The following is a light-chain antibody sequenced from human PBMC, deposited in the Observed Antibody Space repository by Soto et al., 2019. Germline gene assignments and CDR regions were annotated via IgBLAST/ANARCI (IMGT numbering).Light chain of an antibody. CDR3: QQTNSFPPT. Sequence: DIQLAQSPSSVSASKGDRVTITCRASQGIGSWLAWYQQKPGKAPKLLIYAASSLQSGVPSRFSGSGSGTDFTLTISSLQPEDFASYHCQQTNSFPPTFGGGTKVEIQ. V-gene: IGKV1D-12*01. CDR1: QGIGSW. J-gene: IGKJ4*01. CDR2: AAS.